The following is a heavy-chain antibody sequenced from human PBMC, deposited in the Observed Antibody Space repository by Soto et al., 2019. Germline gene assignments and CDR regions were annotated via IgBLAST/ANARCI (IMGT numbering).Heavy chain of an antibody. CDR1: GGSISSSSYY. Sequence: QLQLQESGPGLVKPSETLSLTCTVSGGSISSSSYYWGWIRQPPGKGLEWFGSIYYSGSAYYNPSLKSRVTISVDTSKNQFSLKLSSVTAADTAVYYCARLGLSALAARLQTTSGLFDYCGQGTLVTVSS. D-gene: IGHD6-6*01. CDR2: IYYSGSA. J-gene: IGHJ4*02. V-gene: IGHV4-39*01. CDR3: ARLGLSALAARLQTTSGLFDY.